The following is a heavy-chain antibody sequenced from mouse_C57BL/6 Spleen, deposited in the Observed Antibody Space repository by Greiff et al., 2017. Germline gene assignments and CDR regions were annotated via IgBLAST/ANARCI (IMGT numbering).Heavy chain of an antibody. D-gene: IGHD1-1*01. J-gene: IGHJ3*01. CDR3: TSAYGSSYGFAY. Sequence: VQLQQSGTVLARPGASVKMSCKTSGYTFTSYWMHWVKQRPGQGLEWIGAIYPGNSDTSYNQKFKGKAKLTAVTSASTAYMALSSLTNEDSAVYYCTSAYGSSYGFAYWGQGTLVTVSA. CDR2: IYPGNSDT. CDR1: GYTFTSYW. V-gene: IGHV1-5*01.